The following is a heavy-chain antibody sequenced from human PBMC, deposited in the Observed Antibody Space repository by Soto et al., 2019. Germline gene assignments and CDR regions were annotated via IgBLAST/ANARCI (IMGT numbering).Heavy chain of an antibody. Sequence: GGSLRLSCAASGVTFSSYWMSWVRQAPGKGLEWVANIKQDGGEKYYVDAVKGRFTISRDNAKNSLYLQMNSLRVEDTALYYCARRYSSSWSGFDPWGQGTLVTVSS. D-gene: IGHD6-13*01. J-gene: IGHJ5*02. CDR1: GVTFSSYW. V-gene: IGHV3-7*01. CDR3: ARRYSSSWSGFDP. CDR2: IKQDGGEK.